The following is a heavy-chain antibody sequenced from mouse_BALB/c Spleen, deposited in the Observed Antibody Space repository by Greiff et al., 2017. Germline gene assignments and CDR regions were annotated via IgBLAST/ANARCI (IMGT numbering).Heavy chain of an antibody. V-gene: IGHV5-6-5*01. J-gene: IGHJ2*01. CDR3: ARGGTDYDYGFDY. CDR2: ISSGGST. Sequence: EVQLVESGGGLVKPGGSLKLSCAASGFTFSSYAMSWVRQTPEKRLEWVASISSGGSTYYPDSVKGRFTISRDNARNILYLQMSSLRSEDTAMYYCARGGTDYDYGFDYWGQGTTLTVSS. D-gene: IGHD2-4*01. CDR1: GFTFSSYA.